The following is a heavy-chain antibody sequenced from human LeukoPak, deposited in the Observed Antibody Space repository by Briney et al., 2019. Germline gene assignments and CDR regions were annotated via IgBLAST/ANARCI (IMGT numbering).Heavy chain of an antibody. J-gene: IGHJ6*04. CDR1: GFTFSNYD. V-gene: IGHV3-23*01. Sequence: GGSLRLSCAASGFTFSNYDMNWVRQAPGKGLEWVSAISGSGGSTYYADSVKGRFTISRDNSKNTLYLQMNSLRAKDTAVYYCAELGITMIGGVWGKGTTVTISS. CDR2: ISGSGGST. D-gene: IGHD3-10*02. CDR3: AELGITMIGGV.